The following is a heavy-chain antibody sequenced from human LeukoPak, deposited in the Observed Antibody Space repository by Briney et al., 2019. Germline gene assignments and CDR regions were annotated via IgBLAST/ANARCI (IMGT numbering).Heavy chain of an antibody. CDR3: ATPYQGYYYDSSGLDY. CDR2: FDPEDGET. Sequence: ASVKVSCKVSGYTLTELSMHWVRQAPGKGLEWMGGFDPEDGETIYAQKFQGRVTMTEDTSTDTAYMELSNLRSEDTAVYYCATPYQGYYYDSSGLDYWGQGTLVTVSS. V-gene: IGHV1-24*01. J-gene: IGHJ4*02. CDR1: GYTLTELS. D-gene: IGHD3-22*01.